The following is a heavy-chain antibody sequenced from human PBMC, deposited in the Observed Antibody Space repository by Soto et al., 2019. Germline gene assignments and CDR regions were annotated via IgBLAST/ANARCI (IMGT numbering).Heavy chain of an antibody. Sequence: QVQLVQSGAEVKKPGASVKVSCKASGYTFTSYDINWVRQAAGQGLEWIGWMNPNSGKAVYAQKCQGRVPKAGNTSISTAYMELSSLRSDDTAVYFCARGLVVVSATYWYFDLWGRGTLVTVSS. CDR3: ARGLVVVSATYWYFDL. CDR1: GYTFTSYD. CDR2: MNPNSGKA. J-gene: IGHJ2*01. V-gene: IGHV1-8*01. D-gene: IGHD2-15*01.